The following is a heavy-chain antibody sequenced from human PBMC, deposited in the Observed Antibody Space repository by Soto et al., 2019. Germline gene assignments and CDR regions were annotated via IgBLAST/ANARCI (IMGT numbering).Heavy chain of an antibody. CDR2: ISAYNGNT. Sequence: GASVKVSCKASGYTFTSYGISWVRQAPGQGLEWMGWISAYNGNTNYAQKLQGRVTMTTDTSTSTAYMELRSLRSDDTAVYYCARDTGAAAGIPSYYYYYGMDVWGQGTTVTVSS. CDR1: GYTFTSYG. J-gene: IGHJ6*02. V-gene: IGHV1-18*01. D-gene: IGHD6-13*01. CDR3: ARDTGAAAGIPSYYYYYGMDV.